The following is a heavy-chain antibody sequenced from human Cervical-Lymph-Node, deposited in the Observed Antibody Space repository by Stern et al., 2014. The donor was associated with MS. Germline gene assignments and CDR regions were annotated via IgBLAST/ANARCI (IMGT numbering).Heavy chain of an antibody. CDR3: ARSIVVVTADIDY. CDR1: GLTFSSYS. Sequence: VQLVESGGGLVKPGGSLRLSCAASGLTFSSYSMNWVRQAPGTGLEWVSSISSSSSYIYYADSVKGRFTISRDNAKNSLYLQMNSLRAEDTAVYYCARSIVVVTADIDYWGQGTLVTVSS. CDR2: ISSSSSYI. V-gene: IGHV3-21*01. D-gene: IGHD2-21*02. J-gene: IGHJ4*02.